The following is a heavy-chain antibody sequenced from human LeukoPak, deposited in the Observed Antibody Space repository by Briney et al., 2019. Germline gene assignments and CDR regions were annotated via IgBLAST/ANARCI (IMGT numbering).Heavy chain of an antibody. J-gene: IGHJ4*02. Sequence: ASVKVSCKASGYTFTSYYMHWVRQAPGQGLEWMGWINPNSGGTNYAQKFQGRVTMTRDTSISTAYMELSRLRSDDTAVYYCAREGRGYCSSTSCLSPGFDYWGQGTLVTVSS. CDR1: GYTFTSYY. V-gene: IGHV1-2*02. D-gene: IGHD2-2*01. CDR3: AREGRGYCSSTSCLSPGFDY. CDR2: INPNSGGT.